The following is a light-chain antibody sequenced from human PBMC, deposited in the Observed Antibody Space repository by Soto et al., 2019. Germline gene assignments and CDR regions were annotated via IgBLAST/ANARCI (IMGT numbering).Light chain of an antibody. CDR1: QSVATN. V-gene: IGKV3-15*01. CDR3: QKYNNWTQT. CDR2: GES. Sequence: DIVLTQSPGTLSLSPGDRATLSCGASQSVATNLAWYQQRTGQAPRILIYGESKRAIGLPDRLSGSGSGTELTLTITRLQSEDFAVDYCQKYNNWTQTCGQGTKVDIK. J-gene: IGKJ1*01.